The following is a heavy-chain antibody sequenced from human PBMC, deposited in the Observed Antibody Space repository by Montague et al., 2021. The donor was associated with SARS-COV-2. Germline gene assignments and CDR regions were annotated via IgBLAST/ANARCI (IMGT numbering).Heavy chain of an antibody. D-gene: IGHD2-2*02. CDR3: ARVGIVVVPAAIVTLSYYYYMDV. J-gene: IGHJ6*03. V-gene: IGHV4-31*03. CDR2: IYYSGST. CDR1: GGSISSGGYY. Sequence: TLSLTCTVSGGSISSGGYYWSWIRQHPGKGLEWIGYIYYSGSTYYNPSLKSRVTISVDTSKNQFSLKLSSVTAADMAVYYRARVGIVVVPAAIVTLSYYYYMDVWGKGTTVTVSS.